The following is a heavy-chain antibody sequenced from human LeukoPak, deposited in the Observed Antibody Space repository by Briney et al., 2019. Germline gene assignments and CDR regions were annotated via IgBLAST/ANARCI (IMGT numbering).Heavy chain of an antibody. CDR2: ISAYNGNT. V-gene: IGHV1-18*04. Sequence: ASVKVSCKASGYTFTSYGISWVRQAPGQGLEWMGWISAYNGNTNYAQKLQGRVTMTTDTSTSTAYMELRSLRSDDTAVYYCARDNRNCSSTSCYGSYSDGMDVWGKGTTVTVSS. CDR3: ARDNRNCSSTSCYGSYSDGMDV. CDR1: GYTFTSYG. D-gene: IGHD2-2*01. J-gene: IGHJ6*04.